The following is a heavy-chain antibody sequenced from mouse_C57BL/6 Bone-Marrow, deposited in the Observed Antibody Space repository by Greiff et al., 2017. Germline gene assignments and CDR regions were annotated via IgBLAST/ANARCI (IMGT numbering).Heavy chain of an antibody. D-gene: IGHD2-2*01. Sequence: VQLQQSGAELVKPGASVKLSCTASGFNIKDYYMHWVKQRTEQGLEWIGRIDPEDGETKYAPKFPGKATITADTSSNTAYLQLSSLTSEDTAVYYCALWLPNYFDYWGQGTTLTVSS. V-gene: IGHV14-2*01. CDR2: IDPEDGET. J-gene: IGHJ2*01. CDR3: ALWLPNYFDY. CDR1: GFNIKDYY.